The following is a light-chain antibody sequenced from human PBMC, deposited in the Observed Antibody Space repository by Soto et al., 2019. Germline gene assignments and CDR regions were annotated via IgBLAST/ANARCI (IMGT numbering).Light chain of an antibody. V-gene: IGKV1-39*01. Sequence: DIHRTQSPSSLSACFGHRVTITFRASQSISSYLNWYQQKPGKAPKLLIYATSSLQSGVPSRFSGSGSGTEFTLTISSLQPDDFATYYCQQYNSYSRTFGQGTKVDIK. CDR1: QSISSY. CDR2: ATS. CDR3: QQYNSYSRT. J-gene: IGKJ1*01.